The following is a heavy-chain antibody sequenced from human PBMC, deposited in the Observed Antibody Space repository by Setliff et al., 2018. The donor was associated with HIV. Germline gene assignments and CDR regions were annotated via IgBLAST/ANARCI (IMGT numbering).Heavy chain of an antibody. V-gene: IGHV1-2*02. Sequence: ASVMVSCKASGYTFNGYFIHWVRQAPGQGLEWMGWINTFSGGANYVQRFQGRVTMTSDTSINTAYMELRRLRSADTAVYYCARSMDSVVVVPATGVDYWGQGTLVTVSS. D-gene: IGHD2-15*01. CDR2: INTFSGGA. CDR1: GYTFNGYF. CDR3: ARSMDSVVVVPATGVDY. J-gene: IGHJ4*02.